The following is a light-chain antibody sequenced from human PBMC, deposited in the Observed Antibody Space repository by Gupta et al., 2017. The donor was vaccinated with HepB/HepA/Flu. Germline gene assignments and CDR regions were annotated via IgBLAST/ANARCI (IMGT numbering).Light chain of an antibody. Sequence: SALPQPASLSGSPSQSITISCTGTSSDVGSYNLVSWYQQHPGKAPKLMIYEVSKRPSGVSNRFSGSKSGNTASLTISGLQAEDEADYYCCSYAGSYTVVFGGGTKLTVL. CDR2: EVS. CDR3: CSYAGSYTVV. J-gene: IGLJ3*02. CDR1: SSDVGSYNL. V-gene: IGLV2-23*02.